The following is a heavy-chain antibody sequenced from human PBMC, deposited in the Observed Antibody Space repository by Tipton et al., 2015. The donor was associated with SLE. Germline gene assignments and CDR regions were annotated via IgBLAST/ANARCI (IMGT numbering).Heavy chain of an antibody. CDR2: INHSGST. J-gene: IGHJ6*03. CDR1: GGSFSGYY. CDR3: ARVRPPLSIFGVVITHYYYYYYMDV. V-gene: IGHV4-34*01. D-gene: IGHD3-3*01. Sequence: TLSLTCAVYGGSFSGYYWSWIRQPPGKGLEWIGEINHSGSTNYNPSLKSRVTISVDTSKNQFSLKLSSVTAADTAVYYCARVRPPLSIFGVVITHYYYYYYMDVWGKGTTVTVSS.